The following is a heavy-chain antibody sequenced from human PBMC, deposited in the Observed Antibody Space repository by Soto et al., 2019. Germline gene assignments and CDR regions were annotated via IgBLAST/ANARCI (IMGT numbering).Heavy chain of an antibody. CDR1: AGPFSGDY. CDR2: INSSGST. D-gene: IGHD3-16*02. V-gene: IGHV4-34*01. Sequence: SDTLSLTCGVSAGPFSGDYWSWIRQPPVKGLGWIGEINSSGSTKFNPSLKSRVTLSIDTSKDQFSLRLSSVTAADTAVYYCARDSGGFRLGESSLYGEKDSFDVWDQGTLVT. CDR3: ARDSGGFRLGESSLYGEKDSFDV. J-gene: IGHJ3*01.